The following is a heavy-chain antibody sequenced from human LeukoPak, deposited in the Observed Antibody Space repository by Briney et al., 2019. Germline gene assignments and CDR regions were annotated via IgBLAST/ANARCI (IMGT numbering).Heavy chain of an antibody. D-gene: IGHD3-9*01. CDR1: GYTFTSYD. V-gene: IGHV1-18*01. CDR3: ARDEYYDILTGRGGEYYFDY. Sequence: GASVKVSCKASGYTFTSYDINWVRQATGQGLEWMGWISAYNGNTNYAQKLQGRVTMTTDTSTSTAYMELRSLRSDDTAVYYCARDEYYDILTGRGGEYYFDYWGQGTLVTVSS. CDR2: ISAYNGNT. J-gene: IGHJ4*02.